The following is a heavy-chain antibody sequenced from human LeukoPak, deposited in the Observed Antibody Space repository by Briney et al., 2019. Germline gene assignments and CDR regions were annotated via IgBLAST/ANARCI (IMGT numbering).Heavy chain of an antibody. CDR1: GFTFSSYA. CDR2: ISYDGSNK. CDR3: AKGTSSWSDAFDI. D-gene: IGHD6-13*01. Sequence: GGSLRLSCAASGFTFSSYAMHWVRQAPGKGLEWVAVISYDGSNKYYADSVKGRFTIFRDNSKNTLYLQMNSLRAEDTAVYYCAKGTSSWSDAFDIWGQGTMVTVSS. J-gene: IGHJ3*02. V-gene: IGHV3-30-3*01.